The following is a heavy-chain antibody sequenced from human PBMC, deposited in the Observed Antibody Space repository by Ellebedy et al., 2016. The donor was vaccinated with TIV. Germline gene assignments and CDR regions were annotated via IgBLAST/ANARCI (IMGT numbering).Heavy chain of an antibody. CDR2: ISSSSSYI. V-gene: IGHV3-21*01. J-gene: IGHJ4*02. CDR1: GFTFSSYS. Sequence: GESLKISCAASGFTFSSYSMNWVRQAPGKGLEWVSSISSSSSYIYYADSVKGRFTISRDNAKNSLYLQMNSLRAEDTAVYYCASMDGGGSDPDYWGQGTLVTVSS. CDR3: ASMDGGGSDPDY. D-gene: IGHD3-16*01.